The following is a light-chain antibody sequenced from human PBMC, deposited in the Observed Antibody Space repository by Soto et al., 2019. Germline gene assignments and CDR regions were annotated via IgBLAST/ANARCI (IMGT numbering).Light chain of an antibody. CDR2: EVI. Sequence: QSVLTQPASVSGSPGQSITISCTATSTDVGTFNYVTWYQKYPGKAPKLMIYEVINRPSGVSNLFSGAKSGNTAYLIISGLEAEDEADYYCSSYTISSSLVFGGGTKLTVL. J-gene: IGLJ2*01. V-gene: IGLV2-14*01. CDR3: SSYTISSSLV. CDR1: STDVGTFNY.